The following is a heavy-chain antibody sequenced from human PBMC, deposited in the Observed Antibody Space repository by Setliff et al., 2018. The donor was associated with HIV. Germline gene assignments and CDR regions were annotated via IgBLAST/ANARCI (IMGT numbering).Heavy chain of an antibody. J-gene: IGHJ4*02. CDR1: GGSLSGHY. D-gene: IGHD3-22*01. V-gene: IGHV4-34*01. Sequence: SETLSLTCAVYGGSLSGHYWSWIRQPPGKGLEWIGEINHSGSTNYNPSLKSRVTISLDKSKNQFSLKLTSVTAADTAVYYCARGTYYYETSGYHYDKTWAGTCFDYWGQGTLVTVSS. CDR3: ARGTYYYETSGYHYDKTWAGTCFDY. CDR2: INHSGST.